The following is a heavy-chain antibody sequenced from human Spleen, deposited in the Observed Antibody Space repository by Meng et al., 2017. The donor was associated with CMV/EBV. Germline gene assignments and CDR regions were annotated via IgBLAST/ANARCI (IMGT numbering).Heavy chain of an antibody. CDR1: GFSLSTSGVG. CDR2: IYWNDDK. CDR3: TQDPGF. Sequence: TITLTCTFFGFSLSTSGVGVGWIRQPPGKALEWLALIYWNDDKRYSPSLKSRLTITKDTSKNQVVLTMTNMDPLDTATYYCTQDPGFWGQGTLVTVSS. J-gene: IGHJ4*02. V-gene: IGHV2-5*01.